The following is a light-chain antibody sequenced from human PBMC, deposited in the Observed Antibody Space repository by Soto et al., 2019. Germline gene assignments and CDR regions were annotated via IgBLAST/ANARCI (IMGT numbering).Light chain of an antibody. CDR2: GAS. J-gene: IGKJ1*01. Sequence: EILMTQSPSTLSVSPGERATLTCRASQTITSNLPWYQQKPGKAPKLLIYGASTWATGIPSRFSGSGSGTEFTLTISSLQSEDFATYFCQQYDNCPPTFGQGTKVDIK. V-gene: IGKV3-15*01. CDR3: QQYDNCPPT. CDR1: QTITSN.